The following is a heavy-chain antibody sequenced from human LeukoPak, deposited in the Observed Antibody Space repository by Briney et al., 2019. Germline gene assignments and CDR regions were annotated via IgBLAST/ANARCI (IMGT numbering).Heavy chain of an antibody. D-gene: IGHD3-9*01. CDR3: ARGDFDWLFPPIDY. CDR1: GGSNSGNY. J-gene: IGHJ4*02. V-gene: IGHV4-59*01. Sequence: SETLSLTCAVSGGSNSGNYWSWIRQPPGKGLEWIGYIYYSGSTNYNPSLKSRVTISVDTSKNQFSLKLSSVTAADTAVYYCARGDFDWLFPPIDYWGQGTLVTVSS. CDR2: IYYSGST.